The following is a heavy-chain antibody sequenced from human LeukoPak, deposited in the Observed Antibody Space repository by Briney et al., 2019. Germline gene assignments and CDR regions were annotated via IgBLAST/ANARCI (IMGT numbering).Heavy chain of an antibody. CDR1: TFTFSSYW. CDR3: ARDPTDEDY. Sequence: GGSLRLSCAASTFTFSSYWMHWVRQAPGQGLVWVSGISSDGSSTSYADSVKGRFTISRDNAKNTLYLQMNSLRAEDTAVYYCARDPTDEDYWGQGTLVAVSS. V-gene: IGHV3-74*01. CDR2: ISSDGSST. J-gene: IGHJ4*02.